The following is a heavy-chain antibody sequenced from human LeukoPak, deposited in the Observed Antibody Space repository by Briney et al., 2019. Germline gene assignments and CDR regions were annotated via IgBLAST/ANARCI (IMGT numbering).Heavy chain of an antibody. CDR2: ISGSGGST. J-gene: IGHJ6*02. Sequence: GGSLRLSCAASGFTFSSYAMSWVRQAPGEGLEWVSAISGSGGSTYCADSVKGRFTISRDNSKNALYLQMNSLRVEDTAVYYCAKEGARQYDFWSGPDNYYGMDVWGQGTTVTVSS. CDR1: GFTFSSYA. V-gene: IGHV3-23*01. CDR3: AKEGARQYDFWSGPDNYYGMDV. D-gene: IGHD3-3*01.